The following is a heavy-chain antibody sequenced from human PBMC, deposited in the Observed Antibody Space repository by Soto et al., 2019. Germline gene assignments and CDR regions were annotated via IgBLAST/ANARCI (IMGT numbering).Heavy chain of an antibody. V-gene: IGHV1-46*01. CDR1: GYTLTSYY. CDR2: INPSGGIT. J-gene: IGHJ4*02. CDR3: ARVRGGTWYNSSYYFDY. D-gene: IGHD6-6*01. Sequence: ASVQFYCKASGYTLTSYYWHWVRQAHRQGPEWMGIINPSGGITNDAQKFQGRVTITRDTSASTAYMELSSLRSEDTAVYYCARVRGGTWYNSSYYFDYWGQGTLVTVSS.